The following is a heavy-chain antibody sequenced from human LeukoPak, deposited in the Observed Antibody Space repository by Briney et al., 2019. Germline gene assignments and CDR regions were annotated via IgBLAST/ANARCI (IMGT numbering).Heavy chain of an antibody. V-gene: IGHV4-59*01. CDR3: ARDLGGGCSGGSCYFDY. J-gene: IGHJ4*02. CDR1: GGSISSYY. CDR2: IYYSGST. Sequence: PSETLSLTCTVSGGSISSYYWSWIRQPPGKGLEGVGYIYYSGSTNYNPSLKSRVTISVDTSKNQFSLKLSSVTAADTAVYYCARDLGGGCSGGSCYFDYWGQGTLVTVSS. D-gene: IGHD2-15*01.